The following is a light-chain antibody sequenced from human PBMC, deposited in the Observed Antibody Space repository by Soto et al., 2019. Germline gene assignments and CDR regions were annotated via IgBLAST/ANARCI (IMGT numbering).Light chain of an antibody. CDR2: DAS. CDR1: QSVSSY. Sequence: EIVLTQSPATLSLSPGERATLSCRASQSVSSYLAWYQQKPGQAPRLLIYDASNRATGIPARFSGSGSGTDFTLTISSLEPEDFAVYYCQQYNNYPWTFGLGTKVEVK. CDR3: QQYNNYPWT. J-gene: IGKJ1*01. V-gene: IGKV3-11*01.